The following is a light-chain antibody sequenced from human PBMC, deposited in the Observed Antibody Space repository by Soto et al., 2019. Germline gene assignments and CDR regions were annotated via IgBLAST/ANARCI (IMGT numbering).Light chain of an antibody. CDR1: QSVSSY. CDR3: QQRSNWPPLT. V-gene: IGKV3-11*01. Sequence: EIVLTQSPATLSLSPGERATLSCRASQSVSSYLAWYQQKPGQAPRLLINDASNRATDIPAKFSGSGSGTEFTLTISSLEPEDFSVYYSQQRSNWPPLTFGGGTTVEIK. J-gene: IGKJ4*01. CDR2: DAS.